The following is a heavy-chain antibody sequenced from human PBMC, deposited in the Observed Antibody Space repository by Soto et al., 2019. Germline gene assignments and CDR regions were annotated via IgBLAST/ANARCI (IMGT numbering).Heavy chain of an antibody. CDR3: ASEYCSGGRCYYYGMDV. D-gene: IGHD2-15*01. CDR1: GFTFGSYG. V-gene: IGHV3-33*01. CDR2: IWYDGSNK. Sequence: QVQLVESGGGVVQPGRSLRLSCAASGFTFGSYGMHWVRQAPGKGLEWVAVIWYDGSNKYYADSVKGRFTISRDNSKNTLYLQMNSLRAEDTAVYYCASEYCSGGRCYYYGMDVWGQGTTVTVSS. J-gene: IGHJ6*02.